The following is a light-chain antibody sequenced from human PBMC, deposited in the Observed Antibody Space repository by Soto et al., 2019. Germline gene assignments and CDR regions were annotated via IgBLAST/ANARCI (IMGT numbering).Light chain of an antibody. Sequence: ELVLTQSPGTLSLSPGEIATLSCRASQSVRTTYLAWYQQKPGQAPRLLIYNASNRTTGIPDRFSGSGSGTDFTLTINRLEPADFAVYFCQQYSSSQGWTFGQGTKVDI. CDR1: QSVRTTY. J-gene: IGKJ1*01. V-gene: IGKV3-20*01. CDR3: QQYSSSQGWT. CDR2: NAS.